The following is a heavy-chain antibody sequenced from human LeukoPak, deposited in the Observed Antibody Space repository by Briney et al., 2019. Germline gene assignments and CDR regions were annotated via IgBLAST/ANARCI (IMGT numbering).Heavy chain of an antibody. CDR1: GFTFSSYA. CDR3: ARDPAIVVVTATLDY. Sequence: GGSLRLSCAASGFTFSSYAMSWVRQAPGKGLEWVSAISGSGGSTYYADSVKGRFTISRDNSKNTLYLQMNSLRAEDTAVYYCARDPAIVVVTATLDYWGQGTLVTVSS. D-gene: IGHD2-21*02. V-gene: IGHV3-23*01. J-gene: IGHJ4*02. CDR2: ISGSGGST.